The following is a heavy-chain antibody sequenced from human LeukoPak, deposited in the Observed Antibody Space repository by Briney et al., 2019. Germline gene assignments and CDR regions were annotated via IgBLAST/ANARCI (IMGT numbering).Heavy chain of an antibody. CDR3: ASSLFSIVGATDDY. CDR2: ISGSGGST. CDR1: GFTFSSYA. V-gene: IGHV3-23*01. D-gene: IGHD1-26*01. J-gene: IGHJ4*02. Sequence: PGGSLRLSCAASGFTFSSYAMSWVRQAPGKGLEWVSAISGSGGSTYYADSVKCRFTISRDNSKNTLYLQMNSLRAEDTAVYYCASSLFSIVGATDDYWGQGTLVTVSS.